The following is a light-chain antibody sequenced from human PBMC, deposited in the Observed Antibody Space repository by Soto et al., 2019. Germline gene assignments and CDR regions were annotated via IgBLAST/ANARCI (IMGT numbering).Light chain of an antibody. J-gene: IGLJ1*01. Sequence: QTVLTKPPAASGSPGQSVTISCTGTKSGIGVYAFISWYQLPPSTAPRQVIYEVVQRPSGVPDRFSGSTSSNPASLTVSGLQAANEADYFFKSYAVSNTDVYRSATTVTVL. CDR2: EVV. CDR1: KSGIGVYAF. CDR3: KSYAVSNTDV. V-gene: IGLV2-8*01.